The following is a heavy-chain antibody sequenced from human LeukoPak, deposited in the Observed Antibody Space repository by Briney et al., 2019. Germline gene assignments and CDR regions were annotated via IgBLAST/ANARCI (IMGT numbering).Heavy chain of an antibody. J-gene: IGHJ4*02. CDR1: GYTLTELS. CDR2: FEPEDGET. CDR3: AIEGPFEDIVVVPAAPLFDY. D-gene: IGHD2-2*01. V-gene: IGHV1-24*01. Sequence: ASVRVSCKVSGYTLTELSMHWVRQAPGKGLEWMGGFEPEDGETIYAQKFQGRVTMTEDTSTDTAYMELSSLRSEDTAVYYCAIEGPFEDIVVVPAAPLFDYWGQGTLVTVSS.